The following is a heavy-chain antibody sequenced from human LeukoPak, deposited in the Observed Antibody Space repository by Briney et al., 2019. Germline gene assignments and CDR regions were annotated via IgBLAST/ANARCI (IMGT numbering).Heavy chain of an antibody. Sequence: ASVKVSRKASGYTFTSYGISWVRQAPGQGLEWMGWISAFNGDTKYAQKFQGRVTMTTDTSTSTAYMELRSLRSEDTAVYYCARVRDYYDSSGYYYGDWGQGTLVTVSS. V-gene: IGHV1-18*01. CDR1: GYTFTSYG. D-gene: IGHD3-22*01. CDR2: ISAFNGDT. CDR3: ARVRDYYDSSGYYYGD. J-gene: IGHJ4*02.